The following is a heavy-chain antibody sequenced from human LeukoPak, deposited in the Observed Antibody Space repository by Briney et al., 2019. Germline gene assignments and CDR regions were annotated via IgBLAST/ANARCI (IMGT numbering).Heavy chain of an antibody. Sequence: ASVKVSCKASGYTFTSYGISWVRQAPGQGLEWMGWISAYNGNTNYAQKLQGRVTMTTDTSTSTAYMELRSLRSDDTAVYYCARDRPSEYYDSSGLDPWGQGTLVTVSS. CDR1: GYTFTSYG. CDR2: ISAYNGNT. V-gene: IGHV1-18*01. J-gene: IGHJ5*02. D-gene: IGHD3-22*01. CDR3: ARDRPSEYYDSSGLDP.